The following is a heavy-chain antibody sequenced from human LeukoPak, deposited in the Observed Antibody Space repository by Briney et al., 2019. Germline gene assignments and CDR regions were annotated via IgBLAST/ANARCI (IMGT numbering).Heavy chain of an antibody. CDR1: GGSISSYY. Sequence: SETLSLTCTVSGGSISSYYWSWIRQPAGKGLEWIGRIYTSGSTNYNPSLKSRVTMSVDTSKNQFSLKLSSVTAADTAVYYCARDSYDFWSGDAFDIRGQGTMVTVS. CDR3: ARDSYDFWSGDAFDI. CDR2: IYTSGST. D-gene: IGHD3-3*01. J-gene: IGHJ3*02. V-gene: IGHV4-4*07.